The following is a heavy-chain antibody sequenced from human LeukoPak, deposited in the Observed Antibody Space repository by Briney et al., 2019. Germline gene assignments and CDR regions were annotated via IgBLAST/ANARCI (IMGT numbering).Heavy chain of an antibody. CDR1: GFTFSSYS. D-gene: IGHD5-24*01. Sequence: GGSLRLSCAASGFTFSSYSMNWVRQAPGKGLEWVSYISSSSRDIYYAESVKGRFTISRGNTRSSLYLQMNSLRVEDTGVYYCARDGGRWLQSYYFDFWGQGTVVTVSS. CDR2: ISSSSRDI. J-gene: IGHJ4*02. V-gene: IGHV3-21*04. CDR3: ARDGGRWLQSYYFDF.